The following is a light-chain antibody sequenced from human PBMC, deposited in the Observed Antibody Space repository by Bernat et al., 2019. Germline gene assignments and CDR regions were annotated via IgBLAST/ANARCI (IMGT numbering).Light chain of an antibody. J-gene: IGLJ3*02. CDR2: EDN. Sequence: NFMLTQPHSVSESPGKTVTISCTRSSGSIASTYVQWYRHRPGRAPTTVIYEDNQRPSGVPARFSGSIDSSSNSASLTISGLKTEDEADYYCQSYHSSNWVFGGGTKLTVL. V-gene: IGLV6-57*04. CDR1: SGSIASTY. CDR3: QSYHSSNWV.